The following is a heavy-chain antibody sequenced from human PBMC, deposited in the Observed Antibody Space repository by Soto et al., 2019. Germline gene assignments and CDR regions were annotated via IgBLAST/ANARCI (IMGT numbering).Heavy chain of an antibody. Sequence: QLQLQESGSGLVKPSQTLSLTCAVSGGSISSCGYSWSWIRQPPGKGLEWIGYIYHSGSTYYNPSLKSRVTISVDRSKNQFSLQLSYVTAADTAVYYFARVFLPSGYFDYWGQGTLVTVSS. D-gene: IGHD3-3*01. CDR3: ARVFLPSGYFDY. V-gene: IGHV4-30-2*01. CDR2: IYHSGST. J-gene: IGHJ4*02. CDR1: GGSISSCGYS.